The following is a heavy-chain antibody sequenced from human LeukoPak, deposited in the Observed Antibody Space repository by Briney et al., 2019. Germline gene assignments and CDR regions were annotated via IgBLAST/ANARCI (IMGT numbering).Heavy chain of an antibody. CDR3: ARHGSAAAGHGDFDY. CDR2: IYYSGST. J-gene: IGHJ4*02. CDR1: VGSISSSSYY. V-gene: IGHV4-39*01. Sequence: PSETLSLTCTGSVGSISSSSYYWEWIRQPPGKGLGWNGSIYYSGSTYYNPSLKSRVTISLDTTTNHFSLDLTSLTAAGTAVDDCARHGSAAAGHGDFDYCGRGTRVTVSA. D-gene: IGHD6-13*01.